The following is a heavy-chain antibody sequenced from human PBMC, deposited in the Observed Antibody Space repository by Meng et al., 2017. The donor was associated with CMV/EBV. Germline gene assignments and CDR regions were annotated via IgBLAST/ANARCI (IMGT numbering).Heavy chain of an antibody. J-gene: IGHJ4*02. CDR1: GFTFSGYD. V-gene: IGHV3-13*01. CDR3: ARARAGGSYVDY. Sequence: GESLKISCAASGFTFSGYDMHWVRQATGKGLEWVSAIGTAGDTYYPGSVKGRFTISRENAKNSLYLQMNSLRAGDTAVYYCARARAGGSYVDYWGQGTLVTVSS. D-gene: IGHD1-26*01. CDR2: IGTAGDT.